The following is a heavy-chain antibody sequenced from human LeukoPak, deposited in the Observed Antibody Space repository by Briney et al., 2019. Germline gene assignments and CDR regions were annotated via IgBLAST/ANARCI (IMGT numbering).Heavy chain of an antibody. CDR3: ARLNYDFWSDWYYYYMDV. V-gene: IGHV4-59*01. D-gene: IGHD3-3*01. J-gene: IGHJ6*03. CDR1: GGPISSYY. Sequence: NPSETLSLTCTVSGGPISSYYWSWIRQPPGKGLEWIGYIYYSGSTNYNPSLKSRVTISVDTSKNQFSLKLSSVTAADTAVYYCARLNYDFWSDWYYYYMDVWGKGTTVAVSS. CDR2: IYYSGST.